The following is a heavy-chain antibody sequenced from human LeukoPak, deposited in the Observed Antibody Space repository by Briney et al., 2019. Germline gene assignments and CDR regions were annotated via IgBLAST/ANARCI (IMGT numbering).Heavy chain of an antibody. CDR3: AREYYDILTGSAGPDY. D-gene: IGHD3-9*01. CDR1: GYTFTGYY. CDR2: INPNSGGT. J-gene: IGHJ4*02. Sequence: GASVKVSCKASGYTFTGYYMHWVRQAPGQGLEWMGWINPNSGGTNYAQKFQGRVTMTRDTSISTAYMELSRLRSDDTAVYYCAREYYDILTGSAGPDYWGQGTLVTVSS. V-gene: IGHV1-2*02.